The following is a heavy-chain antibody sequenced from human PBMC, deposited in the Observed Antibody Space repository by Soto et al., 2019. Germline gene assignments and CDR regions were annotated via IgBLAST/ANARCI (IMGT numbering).Heavy chain of an antibody. D-gene: IGHD6-19*01. CDR1: GYTFTSYG. CDR3: ARDLAVGLVDY. V-gene: IGHV1-18*01. J-gene: IGHJ4*02. Sequence: QVQLVXSGAXXXXPGASVKVSCKASGYTFTSYGISWVRQAPGQGLEWMGWISAYNGNTNYAQKLQGRVTMTTDTSTSTAYMELRSLRSDDTAVYYCARDLAVGLVDYWGQGTLVTVSS. CDR2: ISAYNGNT.